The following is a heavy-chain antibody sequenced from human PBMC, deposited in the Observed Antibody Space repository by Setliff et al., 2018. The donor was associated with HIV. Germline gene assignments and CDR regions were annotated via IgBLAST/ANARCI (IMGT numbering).Heavy chain of an antibody. Sequence: PSETLSLTCSVSGGSMSGYYWNWIRQPAGKGLEWIGRTYSSGSTNYNPSLKSRVTMSVDTSKNQISLKLSSVTAADTAMYYCSRRMAAGTFDYWGQGTLVTVSS. J-gene: IGHJ4*02. D-gene: IGHD6-13*01. CDR2: TYSSGST. V-gene: IGHV4-4*07. CDR1: GGSMSGYY. CDR3: SRRMAAGTFDY.